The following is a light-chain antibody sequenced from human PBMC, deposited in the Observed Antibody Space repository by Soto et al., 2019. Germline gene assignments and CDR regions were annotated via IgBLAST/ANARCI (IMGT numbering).Light chain of an antibody. V-gene: IGKV3-20*01. Sequence: IVMTQSPPTLSMSPGERATLSCRASQSVSSYLAWYQQKPGQAPRLLIYGASSRATGIPDRFSGSGSGTDFTLTISRLEPEDFAVYYCQQYDSSPKTFGQGTKVDIK. CDR2: GAS. CDR3: QQYDSSPKT. J-gene: IGKJ1*01. CDR1: QSVSSY.